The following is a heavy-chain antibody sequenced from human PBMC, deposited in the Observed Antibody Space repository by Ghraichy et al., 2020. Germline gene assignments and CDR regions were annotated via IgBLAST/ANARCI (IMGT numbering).Heavy chain of an antibody. D-gene: IGHD2-15*01. CDR2: ISGSAGST. CDR1: GFTFSSYA. V-gene: IGHV3-23*01. CDR3: AKPCSGGSGYNSVFES. Sequence: GGSLRLSCAASGFTFSSYAMSWVRRAPGKGLEWVSTISGSAGSTYYADSVKGRFTISRDNSKNTLYLQMNSLKADDTAVYYCAKPCSGGSGYNSVFESWGQGTLVTVSS. J-gene: IGHJ4*02.